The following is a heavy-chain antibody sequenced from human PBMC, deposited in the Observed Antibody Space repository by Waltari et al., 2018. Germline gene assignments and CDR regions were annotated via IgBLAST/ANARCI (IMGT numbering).Heavy chain of an antibody. CDR3: AKDGGWYYLES. D-gene: IGHD6-19*01. V-gene: IGHV1-3*01. Sequence: QVQLAQSGAEVKKPGASVKASCKASGYTFTTYPIHWVRQAPGQGLEWMGWINAGNGNTKYSHNFQGRLTITRDTSATTAYMELSSLTSEDTALYYCAKDGGWYYLESWGQGTLVTVSS. CDR1: GYTFTTYP. CDR2: INAGNGNT. J-gene: IGHJ4*02.